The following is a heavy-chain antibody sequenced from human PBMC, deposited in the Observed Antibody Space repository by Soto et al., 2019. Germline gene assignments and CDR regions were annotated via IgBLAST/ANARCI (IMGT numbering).Heavy chain of an antibody. J-gene: IGHJ6*03. V-gene: IGHV3-9*01. D-gene: IGHD2-2*01. CDR1: GFSFDEYA. CDR2: VSWNSGTV. CDR3: AKGFCSSAKCYTYSYMDV. Sequence: EVQLVESGGTLVQPGRSLRLSCAASGFSFDEYAMHRVRQVPGKSLGWVSGVSWNSGTVGYGVSVKGRFTISRDNDKNALYLQMNSLRAEDTAMYYCAKGFCSSAKCYTYSYMDVWGKGTAVTVSS.